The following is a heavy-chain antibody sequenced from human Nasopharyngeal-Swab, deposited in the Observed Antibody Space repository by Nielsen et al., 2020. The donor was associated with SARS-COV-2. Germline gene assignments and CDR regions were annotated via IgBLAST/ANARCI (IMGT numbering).Heavy chain of an antibody. D-gene: IGHD2/OR15-2a*01. J-gene: IGHJ3*02. CDR3: ARHRQGSMTHAFDI. CDR2: MYYSGST. V-gene: IGHV4-59*08. Sequence: WLRQPPGKGLECIGYMYYSGSTNYNPSLKSRVTISLDTSKNKFTLKLSSATAADTAVYYCARHRQGSMTHAFDIWGQGTMVTASS.